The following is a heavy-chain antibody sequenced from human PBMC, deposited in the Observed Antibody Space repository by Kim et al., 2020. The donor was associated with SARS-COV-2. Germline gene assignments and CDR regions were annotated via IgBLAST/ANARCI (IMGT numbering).Heavy chain of an antibody. Sequence: SLRLSCAASGFTFDDYAMHWVRQAPGKGLEWVSGISWNSGSIGYADSVKGRFTISRDNAKNSLYLQMNSLRAEDTALYYCAKVSGSYLSHYFDYWGQGTLVTVSS. CDR3: AKVSGSYLSHYFDY. V-gene: IGHV3-9*01. CDR1: GFTFDDYA. J-gene: IGHJ4*02. D-gene: IGHD1-26*01. CDR2: ISWNSGSI.